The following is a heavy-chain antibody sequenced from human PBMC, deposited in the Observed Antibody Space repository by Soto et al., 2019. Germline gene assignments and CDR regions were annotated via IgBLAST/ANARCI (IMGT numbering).Heavy chain of an antibody. V-gene: IGHV3-23*01. D-gene: IGHD6-6*01. CDR3: AKPPYSSSSYYYYGMDV. J-gene: IGHJ6*02. CDR2: ISGSGGTT. Sequence: EVQLLESGGGLVQPGGSLRLSCAASGFTFSSYVMTWVRQAPGKGLEWVSAISGSGGTTYHADSVKGRFTISRDNSKNTLYLQMNSLRAEDAAVYYCAKPPYSSSSYYYYGMDVWGQGTTVTVSS. CDR1: GFTFSSYV.